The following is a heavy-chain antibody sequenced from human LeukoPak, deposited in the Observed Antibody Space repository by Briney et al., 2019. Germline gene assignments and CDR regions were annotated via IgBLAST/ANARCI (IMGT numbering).Heavy chain of an antibody. V-gene: IGHV1-2*02. CDR2: IIPNSGGT. CDR3: AREGSTAMVTNWFDP. CDR1: GYTFTDYF. J-gene: IGHJ5*02. D-gene: IGHD5-18*01. Sequence: ASVKVSCKASGYTFTDYFIHWVRQAPGQGLEWMGWIIPNSGGTNFAQKFQDRVTMTRDTSISTAYMELNTLTSDDTAVYYCAREGSTAMVTNWFDPWGQGTLVTVSS.